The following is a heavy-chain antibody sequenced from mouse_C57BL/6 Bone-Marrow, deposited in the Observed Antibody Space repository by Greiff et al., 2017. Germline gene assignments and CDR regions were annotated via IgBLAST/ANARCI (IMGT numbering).Heavy chain of an antibody. J-gene: IGHJ1*03. CDR1: GYTFTSYW. V-gene: IGHV1-7*01. CDR2: INPSSGYT. D-gene: IGHD1-1*01. Sequence: QVQLKQSGAELAKPGASVKLSCKASGYTFTSYWMHWAKQRPGQGLEWIGYINPSSGYTKYNQKFKDKATLTADKSSSTAYMQLSSLTYEDSAVYYCARHYGSSYRYFDVWGTGTTVTVSS. CDR3: ARHYGSSYRYFDV.